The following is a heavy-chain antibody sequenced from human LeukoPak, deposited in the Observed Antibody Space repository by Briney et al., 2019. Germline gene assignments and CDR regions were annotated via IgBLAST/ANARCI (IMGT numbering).Heavy chain of an antibody. CDR3: AKLLWFGEGRADY. Sequence: PGGSLRLSSAASGFTFSNYAMSWVRRAPGKGLEWVSGISGSGVSTYYADSVKGRFTISRDNSKNTLYLQMNSLRAEDTALYYCAKLLWFGEGRADYWGQGTLVTVSS. D-gene: IGHD3-10*01. CDR1: GFTFSNYA. V-gene: IGHV3-23*01. J-gene: IGHJ4*02. CDR2: ISGSGVST.